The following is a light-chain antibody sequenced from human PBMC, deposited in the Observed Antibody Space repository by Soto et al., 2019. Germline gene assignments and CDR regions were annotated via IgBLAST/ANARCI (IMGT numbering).Light chain of an antibody. CDR3: QQYNSYWT. CDR2: DAS. CDR1: QSISSW. V-gene: IGKV1-5*01. J-gene: IGKJ1*01. Sequence: DIPMTQSPSTLSASVGDRVTITCRASQSISSWLAWYQQKPGKAPKLLIYDASSLESGVPSRFSGSGSGTEFTRTIRSLQPDDFATYYCQQYNSYWTFGQGTKVEIK.